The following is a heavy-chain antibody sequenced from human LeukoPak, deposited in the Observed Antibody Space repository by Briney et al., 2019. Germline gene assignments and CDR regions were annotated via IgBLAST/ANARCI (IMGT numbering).Heavy chain of an antibody. CDR3: AVGYRDY. V-gene: IGHV3-23*01. Sequence: GGSLRLSCAVSRFAFSNYGMSWVRQAPGKGLEWVSAISGSGGSTYYADSVKGRFTISRDNSKNTLYLQMNSLRAEDTAVYYCAVGYRDYWGQGTLVTVSS. J-gene: IGHJ4*02. CDR1: RFAFSNYG. D-gene: IGHD2-15*01. CDR2: ISGSGGST.